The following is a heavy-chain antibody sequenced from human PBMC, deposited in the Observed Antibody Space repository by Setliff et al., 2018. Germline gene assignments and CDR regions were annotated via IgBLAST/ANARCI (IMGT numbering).Heavy chain of an antibody. CDR2: IYHSGST. CDR1: GGSISRSNW. J-gene: IGHJ3*02. D-gene: IGHD2-2*01. V-gene: IGHV4-4*03. CDR3: ARFCSSTSCPGAFDI. Sequence: KLPETLSLTCAVSGGSISRSNWWSWVRQPPGKGLEWIGEIYHSGSTNYNPSLKSRVTISVDKSKNQFSLKLSSVTASDTAMFYCARFCSSTSCPGAFDIWGQGTMVT.